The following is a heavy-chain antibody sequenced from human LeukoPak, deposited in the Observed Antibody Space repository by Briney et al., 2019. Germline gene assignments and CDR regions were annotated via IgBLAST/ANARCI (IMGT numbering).Heavy chain of an antibody. V-gene: IGHV1-69*05. CDR3: ARGGYRSSPADY. CDR2: IIPIFGTA. CDR1: GGTFSSYA. J-gene: IGHJ4*02. D-gene: IGHD6-6*01. Sequence: SVKVSCKASGGTFSSYAISWVRQAPGQGLEWMGRIIPIFGTANYAQKFQGRVTITTDASTSTAYMELSSLRSEHTAVYYCARGGYRSSPADYWGQGTLVTVSS.